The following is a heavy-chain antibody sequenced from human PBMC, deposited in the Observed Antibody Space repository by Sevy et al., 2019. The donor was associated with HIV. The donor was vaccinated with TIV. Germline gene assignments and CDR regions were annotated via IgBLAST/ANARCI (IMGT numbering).Heavy chain of an antibody. CDR1: GFAFSKYS. J-gene: IGHJ4*02. CDR3: AREGCTKPHDY. Sequence: GGSLRLSCAASGFAFSKYSMSWVRQPPVKGLEGVSTLSFGCGEINYADSVKGRFTISRDNSKSSVYLQMNNLRPEDTAVYYCAREGCTKPHDYWGQGTLVTVSS. D-gene: IGHD2-8*01. CDR2: LSFGCGEI. V-gene: IGHV3-23*01.